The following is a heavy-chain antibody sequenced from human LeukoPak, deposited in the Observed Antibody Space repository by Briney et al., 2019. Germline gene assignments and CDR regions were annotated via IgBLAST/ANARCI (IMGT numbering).Heavy chain of an antibody. CDR1: GFTFSSYG. J-gene: IGHJ3*02. Sequence: GGSLRLSCAASGFTFSSYGMHWVRQAPGKGLEWVAFIRYDGSNKYYADSVKGRFTISRDNSKNTLYLQMNSLRAEDTAVYYCAKDLGYLYAFDIWGQGTMVTVSS. CDR3: AKDLGYLYAFDI. V-gene: IGHV3-30*02. D-gene: IGHD2-15*01. CDR2: IRYDGSNK.